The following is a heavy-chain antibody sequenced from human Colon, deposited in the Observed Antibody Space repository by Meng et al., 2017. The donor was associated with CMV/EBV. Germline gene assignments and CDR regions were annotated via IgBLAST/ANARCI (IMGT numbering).Heavy chain of an antibody. CDR3: ARGGQLWFDF. CDR1: GGSVSRGGDP. J-gene: IGHJ4*02. CDR2: IHKDGST. V-gene: IGHV4-30-2*01. Sequence: SAVCGGSVSRGGDPGKWIRQPPGKGREGIGSIHKDGSTDYRTTLKSRVTMSVDGSKNQFSLKMTSVTAADTAVYYCARGGQLWFDFWGQGALVTVSS. D-gene: IGHD1-1*01.